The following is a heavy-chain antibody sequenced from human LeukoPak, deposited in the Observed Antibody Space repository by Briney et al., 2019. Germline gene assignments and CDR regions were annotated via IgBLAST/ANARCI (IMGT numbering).Heavy chain of an antibody. J-gene: IGHJ4*02. CDR2: ISSSGNTI. D-gene: IGHD6-19*01. V-gene: IGHV3-11*01. CDR3: AKRQSSDYSIGWYPGGIFDY. CDR1: GITFSDYY. Sequence: KPGGSLRLSCAASGITFSDYYMSWVRQAPGKGVEWVSYISSSGNTIYYADSVKGRFTISRDNSKNTLYLQMNSLRAEDTAVYYCAKRQSSDYSIGWYPGGIFDYWGQGNLVTVSS.